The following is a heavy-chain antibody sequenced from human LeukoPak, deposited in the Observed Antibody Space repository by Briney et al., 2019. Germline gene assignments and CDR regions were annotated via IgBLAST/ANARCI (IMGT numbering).Heavy chain of an antibody. J-gene: IGHJ4*02. D-gene: IGHD6-19*01. Sequence: GGSLRLSCAASGFTFSSYWMSWVRQAPGKGLEWVANIKQDGSEKYYVDSVKGRFTISRDNAKNSLYLQMNSLRAEDTAVYYCARGPAIAVAGHDYYFDYWGQGTLVTVSS. V-gene: IGHV3-7*03. CDR1: GFTFSSYW. CDR3: ARGPAIAVAGHDYYFDY. CDR2: IKQDGSEK.